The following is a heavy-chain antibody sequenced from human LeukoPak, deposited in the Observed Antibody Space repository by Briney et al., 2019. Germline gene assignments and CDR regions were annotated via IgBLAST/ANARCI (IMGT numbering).Heavy chain of an antibody. CDR1: GYTFTSYD. D-gene: IGHD3-10*01. J-gene: IGHJ6*02. CDR2: MNPNSGNT. Sequence: ASEKVSCKASGYTFTSYDINWVRQATGQGLEWMGWMNPNSGNTGYAQKFQGRVTMTRNTSISTAYMELSSLRSEDTAVYYCARTGGVVRGVYYYYYGMDVWGQGTTVTVSS. V-gene: IGHV1-8*01. CDR3: ARTGGVVRGVYYYYYGMDV.